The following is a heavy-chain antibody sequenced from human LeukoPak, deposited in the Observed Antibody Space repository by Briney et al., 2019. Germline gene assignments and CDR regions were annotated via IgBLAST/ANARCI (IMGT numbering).Heavy chain of an antibody. D-gene: IGHD5-18*01. CDR2: IGYDGSNK. Sequence: GRSLRLSCAASGFIFSSYAMHWVRQAPGKGPEWVAIIGYDGSNKYYAESVEGRFTISRDNSKNTLYLQMNSLRAEDTAVYSCARGLGYSYGYGIDYWGQGTLVIASS. J-gene: IGHJ4*02. CDR3: ARGLGYSYGYGIDY. V-gene: IGHV3-33*01. CDR1: GFIFSSYA.